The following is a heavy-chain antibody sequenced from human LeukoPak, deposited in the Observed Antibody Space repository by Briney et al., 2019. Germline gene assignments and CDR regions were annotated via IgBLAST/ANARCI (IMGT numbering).Heavy chain of an antibody. CDR3: ARGRGYSNSIDY. CDR1: GGSVSSYY. Sequence: SETLSLTCTVSGGSVSSYYWSWIRQPPGKGLEWIGYIYYSGSTNYNPSLKSRVTISVDASKNQFSLKLSSVTAADTAVYYCARGRGYSNSIDYWGQGTLVTVSS. CDR2: IYYSGST. V-gene: IGHV4-59*02. J-gene: IGHJ4*02. D-gene: IGHD4-11*01.